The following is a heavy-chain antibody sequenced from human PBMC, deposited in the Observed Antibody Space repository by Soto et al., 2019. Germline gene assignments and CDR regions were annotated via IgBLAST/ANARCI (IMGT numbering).Heavy chain of an antibody. CDR3: ASDPGSIYGSGSASDY. CDR1: GFTVSSNY. CDR2: IYSGSNT. Sequence: GGSLRLSCAASGFTVSSNYMSWVRKPPGKGREGVSVIYSGSNTYDADSVKGQFSISRDKAKSSLYLQMNSLRADDTAVYYCASDPGSIYGSGSASDYRGQGTLATVPP. J-gene: IGHJ4*02. V-gene: IGHV3-53*01. D-gene: IGHD3-10*01.